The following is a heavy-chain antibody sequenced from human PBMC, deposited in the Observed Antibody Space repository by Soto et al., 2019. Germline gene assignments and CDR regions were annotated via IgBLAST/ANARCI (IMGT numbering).Heavy chain of an antibody. Sequence: QVQLVQSGPEVKRPGASVKVSCKASGYAFSNYGITWVRQAPGQRLEWMGWVSAYNGNPDYADRVQGRVTMTTDTSTNTAYMELRSLRSDDTAVYYCARDPASREVPATPDYWGQGTLVTVSS. D-gene: IGHD2-21*02. CDR1: GYAFSNYG. V-gene: IGHV1-18*01. CDR3: ARDPASREVPATPDY. J-gene: IGHJ4*02. CDR2: VSAYNGNP.